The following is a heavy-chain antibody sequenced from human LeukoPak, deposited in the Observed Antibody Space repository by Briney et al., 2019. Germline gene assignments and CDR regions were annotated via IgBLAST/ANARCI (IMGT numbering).Heavy chain of an antibody. Sequence: GGSLRLSCADSGFTFSDYHMSWIRQAPGKGLEWVSYISRSGSTIYYADSVKGRFTISRDNAKKSLYLQMNSLRAEDTAVYYCARGGYYDSSGYRGGYYFDYWGQGTLVTVSS. CDR3: ARGGYYDSSGYRGGYYFDY. CDR1: GFTFSDYH. J-gene: IGHJ4*02. CDR2: ISRSGSTI. D-gene: IGHD3-22*01. V-gene: IGHV3-11*04.